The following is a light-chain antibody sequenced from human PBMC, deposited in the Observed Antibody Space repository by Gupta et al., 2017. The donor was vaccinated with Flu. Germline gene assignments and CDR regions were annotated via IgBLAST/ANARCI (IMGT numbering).Light chain of an antibody. V-gene: IGKV1-39*01. CDR1: QSIGNH. Sequence: GDRVTITCRASQSIGNHLNWYQQKPGKAPKLLIYEAFSLQSGVPSRFSGSGSGADFTLTISSLQPEDFGSYFCQQSYSIPPTFGGGTKVDI. J-gene: IGKJ4*01. CDR3: QQSYSIPPT. CDR2: EAF.